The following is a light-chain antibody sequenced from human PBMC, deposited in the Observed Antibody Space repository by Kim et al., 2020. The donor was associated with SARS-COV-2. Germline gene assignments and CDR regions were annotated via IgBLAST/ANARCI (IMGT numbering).Light chain of an antibody. CDR2: GAS. Sequence: EIVLTQSPGTLSLSPGERATLSCRASQSVSSSYLAWYQQKPGQAPRLLIYGASSRATGIPDRFSGSGSGTDFTLTISRLEPEDFAVYYCKQCGSSTGTFGQGTKLEI. CDR1: QSVSSSY. J-gene: IGKJ2*01. CDR3: KQCGSSTGT. V-gene: IGKV3-20*01.